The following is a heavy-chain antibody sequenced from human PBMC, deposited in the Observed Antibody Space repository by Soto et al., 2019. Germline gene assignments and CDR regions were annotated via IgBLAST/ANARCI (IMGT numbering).Heavy chain of an antibody. CDR2: ISSSSSYI. CDR1: GFTFSSYN. CDR3: ARGITMVRGVIITSYYGMDV. Sequence: GGSLRLSCAASGFTFSSYNMNWVRQAPGKGLEWVSSISSSSSYIYYADSVKGRFTISRDNAKNSLYLQMNSLRAEDTAVYYCARGITMVRGVIITSYYGMDVWGQGTTVTVSS. D-gene: IGHD3-10*01. J-gene: IGHJ6*02. V-gene: IGHV3-21*01.